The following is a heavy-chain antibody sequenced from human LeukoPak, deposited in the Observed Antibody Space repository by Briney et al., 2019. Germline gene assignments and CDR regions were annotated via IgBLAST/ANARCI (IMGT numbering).Heavy chain of an antibody. D-gene: IGHD2-2*01. CDR1: GYSFTSYW. J-gene: IGHJ6*02. V-gene: IGHV5-51*01. CDR3: ARLPYCSSTSCYGPYYYYGMDV. CDR2: IYPGDSDT. Sequence: GESLKISCKGSGYSFTSYWIGWVRQMPGKGLERMGIIYPGDSDTRYSPSFQGQVTISADKSISTAYLQWSSLKASDTAMYYCARLPYCSSTSCYGPYYYYGMDVWGQGTTVTVSS.